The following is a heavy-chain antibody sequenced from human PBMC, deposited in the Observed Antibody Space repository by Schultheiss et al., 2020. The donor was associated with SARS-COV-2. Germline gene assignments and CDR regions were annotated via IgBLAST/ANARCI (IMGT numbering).Heavy chain of an antibody. CDR3: ARVPRHMIVVVSPFDY. J-gene: IGHJ4*02. CDR1: GYSFIDYY. Sequence: SVKVSCKASGYSFIDYYIHWVRQAPGQGLEWMGGIIPIFGTANYAQKFQGRVTITADESTSTAYMELSSLRSEDTAVYYCARVPRHMIVVVSPFDYWGQGTLVTVSS. CDR2: IIPIFGTA. D-gene: IGHD3-22*01. V-gene: IGHV1-69*13.